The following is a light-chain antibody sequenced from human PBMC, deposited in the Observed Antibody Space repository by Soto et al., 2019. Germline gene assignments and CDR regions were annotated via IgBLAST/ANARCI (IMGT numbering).Light chain of an antibody. CDR2: EVY. Sequence: QSVLTQPASVSGSPGQSITISCTGTSSDVGSYNNLVSWYQQHPGKAPKAMIYEVYKRPSGVSNRFSGSKSGNTASLTISGLQAEDEADYYCCSYTHGNTYFGSGTKVTVL. CDR1: SSDVGSYNNL. CDR3: CSYTHGNTY. J-gene: IGLJ1*01. V-gene: IGLV2-23*02.